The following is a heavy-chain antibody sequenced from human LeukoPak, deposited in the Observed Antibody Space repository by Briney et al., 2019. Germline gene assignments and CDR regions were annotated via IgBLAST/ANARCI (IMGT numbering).Heavy chain of an antibody. D-gene: IGHD3-22*01. CDR3: ARKLYYYDTSPAGWFDP. V-gene: IGHV3-7*01. J-gene: IGHJ5*02. CDR1: GFTFSRYW. CDR2: IKQDGSDE. Sequence: GGSLRLSCAASGFTFSRYWMSWVRQAPGKRLEWVATIKQDGSDEYYVDSVKGRFTISRDNAKNSLYLQMDGLRAEDTAVYHCARKLYYYDTSPAGWFDPWGQGTLVTVSS.